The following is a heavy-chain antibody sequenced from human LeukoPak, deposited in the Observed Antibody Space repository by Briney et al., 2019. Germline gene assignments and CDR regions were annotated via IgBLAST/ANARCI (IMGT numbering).Heavy chain of an antibody. J-gene: IGHJ4*02. D-gene: IGHD2/OR15-2a*01. CDR3: ARSGLGTLRREVFFDY. CDR2: INHSGST. Sequence: SETLSLTCAVYGGSFRGYYWSWIRQPPGKGLEWIGEINHSGSTNYNPSLKSRVTISVDTSKNQFSLKLSSVTAADTAVYYCARSGLGTLRREVFFDYWGQGTLVTVSS. CDR1: GGSFRGYY. V-gene: IGHV4-34*01.